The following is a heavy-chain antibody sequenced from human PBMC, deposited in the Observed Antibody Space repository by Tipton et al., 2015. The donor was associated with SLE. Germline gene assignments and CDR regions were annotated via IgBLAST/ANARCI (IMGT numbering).Heavy chain of an antibody. CDR1: GGSISSYY. CDR3: ARHMRYNWNYFDN. Sequence: TLSLTCTVSGGSISSYYWSWIRQPPGKGLEWIGYIYYSGSTNYSGSTNYNPSLKSRVTISLDTSKSQFSLKLSSVTAADTAVYYCARHMRYNWNYFDNWGQGSLVIVSS. D-gene: IGHD1-20*01. V-gene: IGHV4-59*01. CDR2: IYYSGSTNYSGST. J-gene: IGHJ4*02.